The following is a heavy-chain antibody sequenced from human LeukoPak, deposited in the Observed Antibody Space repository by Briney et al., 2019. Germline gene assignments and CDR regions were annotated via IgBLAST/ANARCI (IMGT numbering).Heavy chain of an antibody. CDR2: INHSGST. J-gene: IGHJ4*02. CDR3: ARAHGDYVNYFDY. V-gene: IGHV4-34*01. CDR1: GGSFSGYY. Sequence: SETLSLTCAVYGGSFSGYYWSWIRQPPGKGLEWIGEINHSGSTNYNPSLKSRVTISVDTSKNQFSLKLSSVTAADTAVYYCARAHGDYVNYFDYWGQGTLVTVSS. D-gene: IGHD4-17*01.